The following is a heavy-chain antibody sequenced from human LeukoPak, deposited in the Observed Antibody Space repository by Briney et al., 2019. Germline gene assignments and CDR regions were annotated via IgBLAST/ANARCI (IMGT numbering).Heavy chain of an antibody. CDR1: GGSISSYY. D-gene: IGHD5-24*01. J-gene: IGHJ4*02. CDR2: IYTSGST. V-gene: IGHV4-4*09. Sequence: PSETLSLTCTVSGGSISSYYWSWIRQPPGKGLEWIGCIYTSGSTNYNPSLKSRVTISVDTSKNQFSLKLSSVTAADTAVYYCARLSGEMATISPRWYFDYWGQGTLVTVSS. CDR3: ARLSGEMATISPRWYFDY.